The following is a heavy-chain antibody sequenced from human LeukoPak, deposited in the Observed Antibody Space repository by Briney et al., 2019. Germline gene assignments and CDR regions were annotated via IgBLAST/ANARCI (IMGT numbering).Heavy chain of an antibody. Sequence: GGSLRLSCAASGFTVSSNYVSWVRQAPGKGLEWLSVFYSGGNTYYADSVKGRFTISRDNSKNTLYLQMNSLRAEDTAVYYCARDYYGSGGLDYWGQGTLVTASS. J-gene: IGHJ4*02. CDR3: ARDYYGSGGLDY. CDR1: GFTVSSNY. V-gene: IGHV3-53*01. CDR2: FYSGGNT. D-gene: IGHD3-10*01.